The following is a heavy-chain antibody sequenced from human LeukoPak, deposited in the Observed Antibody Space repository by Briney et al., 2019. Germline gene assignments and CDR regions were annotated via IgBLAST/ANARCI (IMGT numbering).Heavy chain of an antibody. J-gene: IGHJ4*02. CDR3: ARIDYATFDC. V-gene: IGHV4-59*01. D-gene: IGHD3-16*01. CDR2: IYYSGST. CDR1: GGSINSYY. Sequence: PSETLSLTCTVSGGSINSYYWSWIRQPPGRGLEWIGDIYYSGSTIYNPSLKSRVTISVDTSKNQFSLNLRSVTAVDTAVYYCARIDYATFDCWGPGTLVTVSS.